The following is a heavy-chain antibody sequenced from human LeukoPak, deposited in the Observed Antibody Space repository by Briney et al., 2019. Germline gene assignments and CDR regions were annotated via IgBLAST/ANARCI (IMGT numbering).Heavy chain of an antibody. CDR1: GGTFSSYA. CDR3: AREGDGYNTYFDS. D-gene: IGHD5-24*01. Sequence: ASVKVSYKASGGTFSSYAISWVRQAPGQGLEWMGGIIPIFGTANFAQQFQGRVTITADESTSTVYMELSSLRFEDTAVYYCAREGDGYNTYFDSWGQGTLVTVSS. V-gene: IGHV1-69*13. CDR2: IIPIFGTA. J-gene: IGHJ4*02.